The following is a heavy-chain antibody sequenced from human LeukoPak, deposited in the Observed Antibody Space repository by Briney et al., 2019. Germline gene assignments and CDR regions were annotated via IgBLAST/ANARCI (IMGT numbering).Heavy chain of an antibody. CDR1: GGTFSSYA. CDR2: IIPFFGTA. J-gene: IGHJ5*02. Sequence: GASVKVSCKASGGTFSSYAISWVRQAPGQGLEWMGGIIPFFGTAEYAQKFQGRVTVTADESTSTAYMELGSLRSEDTAVYYCARGRSIVVMVAAPGWFDPWGQGTLVTVSS. CDR3: ARGRSIVVMVAAPGWFDP. V-gene: IGHV1-69*13. D-gene: IGHD2-15*01.